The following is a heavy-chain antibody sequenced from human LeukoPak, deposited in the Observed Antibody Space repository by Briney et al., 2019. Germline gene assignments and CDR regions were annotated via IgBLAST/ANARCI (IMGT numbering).Heavy chain of an antibody. CDR3: ARGKGSYSSSWYPFYYYYYGMDV. J-gene: IGHJ6*02. CDR2: IKQDGSEK. CDR1: GFTFSSYW. V-gene: IGHV3-7*01. Sequence: PGGSLRLSCAASGFTFSSYWMSWVRQAPAKGLEWVANIKQDGSEKYYVDSVKGRFTISRDNAKNSLYLQMNSLRAEDTAVYYCARGKGSYSSSWYPFYYYYYGMDVWGQGTTVTVSS. D-gene: IGHD6-13*01.